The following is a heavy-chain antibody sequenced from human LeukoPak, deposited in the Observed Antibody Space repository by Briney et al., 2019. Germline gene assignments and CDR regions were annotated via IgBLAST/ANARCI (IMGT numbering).Heavy chain of an antibody. D-gene: IGHD5-18*01. CDR3: ARGLGYSYGYGIDY. CDR1: GFTFRNYW. Sequence: PGGSLRLSCAASGFTFRNYWMSWVRQAPGKGPEWVAIIWFDGSNTYYAESVEGRFTISRDNSKNTLYLQMNSLRAEDTAVYSCARGLGYSYGYGIDYWGQGTLVIASS. CDR2: IWFDGSNT. J-gene: IGHJ4*02. V-gene: IGHV3-33*08.